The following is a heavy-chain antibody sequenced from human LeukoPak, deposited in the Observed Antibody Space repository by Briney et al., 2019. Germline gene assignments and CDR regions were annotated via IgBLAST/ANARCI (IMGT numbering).Heavy chain of an antibody. J-gene: IGHJ5*02. V-gene: IGHV3-48*02. CDR1: GLTFSSYS. CDR3: ARTVIAVAANWFDP. CDR2: IRSSSSII. Sequence: PGGSLRLSCAASGLTFSSYSMNWVRQAPGKGLEWVSYIRSSSSIISYADSVKGRFTISRDNAKNSLYLQMNSLRDEDTAVYYCARTVIAVAANWFDPWGQGTLVTVSS. D-gene: IGHD6-19*01.